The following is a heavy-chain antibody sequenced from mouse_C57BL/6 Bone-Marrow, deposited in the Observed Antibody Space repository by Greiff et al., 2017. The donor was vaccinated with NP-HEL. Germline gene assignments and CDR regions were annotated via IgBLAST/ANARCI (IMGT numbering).Heavy chain of an antibody. D-gene: IGHD2-5*01. J-gene: IGHJ3*01. Sequence: DVQLQESGPVLVKPGASVKMSCKASGYTFTDYYMNWVKQSHGKSLEWIGVINPYNGGTSYNQKFKGKATLTVDKSSSTAYMELNSLTSEDSAVYYCARKYYSNSWFAYWGQGTLVTVSA. CDR2: INPYNGGT. CDR1: GYTFTDYY. CDR3: ARKYYSNSWFAY. V-gene: IGHV1-19*01.